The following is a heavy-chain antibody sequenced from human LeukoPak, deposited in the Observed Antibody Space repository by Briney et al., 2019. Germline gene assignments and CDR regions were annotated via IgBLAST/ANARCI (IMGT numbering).Heavy chain of an antibody. CDR2: XSCSAGSS. V-gene: IGHV3-23*01. D-gene: IGHD3-22*01. CDR3: AKSPAYYYDSSGYFHY. Sequence: XSCSAGSSCYAPSVKGRFTISRDNSKNTLYLQINSLRAEDTALYYCAKSPAYYYDSSGYFHYWGQGTLVTVSS. J-gene: IGHJ4*02.